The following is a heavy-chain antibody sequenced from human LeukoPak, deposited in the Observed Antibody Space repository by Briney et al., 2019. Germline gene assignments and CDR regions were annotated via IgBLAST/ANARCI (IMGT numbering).Heavy chain of an antibody. Sequence: GGSLRLSCAASGFTINNNYMSWVRQAPGKGLQWVSDIYGDGVGITSHIHSVKGRLTISRHKYRNTVYLQMNSLRVEDTAVYYCATELGDWGQGTLVSVSS. J-gene: IGHJ4*02. D-gene: IGHD1-7*01. CDR3: ATELGD. V-gene: IGHV3-53*01. CDR1: GFTINNNY. CDR2: IYGDGVGIT.